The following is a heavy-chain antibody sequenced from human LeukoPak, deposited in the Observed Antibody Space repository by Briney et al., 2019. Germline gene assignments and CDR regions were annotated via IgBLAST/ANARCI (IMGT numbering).Heavy chain of an antibody. J-gene: IGHJ3*02. CDR3: AREHPLRAFDI. CDR2: ISSSSSYI. V-gene: IGHV3-21*01. CDR1: GFTFSSYS. Sequence: GGSLRLSCAASGFTFSSYSMNWVRQAPGKGLEWVSFISSSSSYIYYADSVKGRFTISRDNTKNSLYLQMNSLRAEDTAVYYCAREHPLRAFDIWGQGTMVTVSS.